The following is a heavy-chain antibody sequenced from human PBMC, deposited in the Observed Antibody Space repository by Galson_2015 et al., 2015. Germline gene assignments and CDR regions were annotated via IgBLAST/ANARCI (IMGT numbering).Heavy chain of an antibody. CDR1: GGTFSSYT. Sequence: SVKVSCKASGGTFSSYTISWVRQAPGQGLEWMGRIIPILGIANYAQKFQGRVTITADKSTSTAYMELSSLRSEDTAVYYCARDNTAMGPIAWFDPWGQGTLVTVSS. CDR2: IIPILGIA. D-gene: IGHD5-18*01. CDR3: ARDNTAMGPIAWFDP. V-gene: IGHV1-69*04. J-gene: IGHJ5*02.